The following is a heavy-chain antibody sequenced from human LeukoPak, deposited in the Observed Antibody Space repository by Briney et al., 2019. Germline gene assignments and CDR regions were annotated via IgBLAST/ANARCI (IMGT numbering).Heavy chain of an antibody. D-gene: IGHD7-27*01. CDR1: GFSFSDCH. Sequence: KPGGSLRLSCAASGFSFSDCHMRWIRQAPGKGLEWVSYIRSSGSTKNYADSVKGRFTISRDNAKNSLYLQMNSLRAEDTAVYYCARNTNWGIDYWGQGTLVTVSS. V-gene: IGHV3-11*01. CDR3: ARNTNWGIDY. CDR2: IRSSGSTK. J-gene: IGHJ4*02.